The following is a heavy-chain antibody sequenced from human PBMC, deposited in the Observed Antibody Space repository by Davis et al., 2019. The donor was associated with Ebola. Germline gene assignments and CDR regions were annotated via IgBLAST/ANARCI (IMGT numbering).Heavy chain of an antibody. V-gene: IGHV4-38-2*02. D-gene: IGHD1-14*01. Sequence: MPSETLSLTCTVSGYSISRGFSSGWIRQPPGNWLEWIGSIYHSGSTNYSPSLKRRVTISADTSKNQFSLRLSSVTAADTAVYYCARDYVYWGQGTLVTVSS. CDR3: ARDYVY. CDR2: IYHSGST. J-gene: IGHJ4*02. CDR1: GYSISRGFS.